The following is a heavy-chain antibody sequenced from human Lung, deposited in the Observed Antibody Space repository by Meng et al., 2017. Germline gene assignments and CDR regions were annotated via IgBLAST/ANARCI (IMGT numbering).Heavy chain of an antibody. J-gene: IGHJ5*02. D-gene: IGHD3-22*01. CDR1: GDSISSGTYY. CDR3: ARYVFDSSSLYSNWFDP. Sequence: QVQLQESGPGLVKPSQTLSLTCTVSGDSISSGTYYWGWIRQLPGKGLEWIAYIHYSGSTYYSPSLKSRVTISVDTSKNQLSLKLSSMTAADTAVYYCARYVFDSSSLYSNWFDPWGQGTLVTVSS. V-gene: IGHV4-31*03. CDR2: IHYSGST.